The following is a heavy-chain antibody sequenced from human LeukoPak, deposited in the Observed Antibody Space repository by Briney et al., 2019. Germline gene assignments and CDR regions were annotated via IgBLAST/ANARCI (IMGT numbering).Heavy chain of an antibody. J-gene: IGHJ4*02. V-gene: IGHV3-15*01. CDR1: GFTFNDAW. D-gene: IGHD5-24*01. CDR2: IKSKVHGGTL. CDR3: ATDRDSTHLNY. Sequence: GGSLRLSCAASGFTFNDAWMDWLRQAPGKGLEWVGRIKSKVHGGTLEYAAPVKGRFTISRDDSENTLHLQMSSLTTEDTAVYYCATDRDSTHLNYWGQGTLVTVSS.